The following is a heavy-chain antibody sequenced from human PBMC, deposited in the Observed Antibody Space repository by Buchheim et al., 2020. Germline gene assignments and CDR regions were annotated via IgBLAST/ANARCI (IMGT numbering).Heavy chain of an antibody. CDR2: ISWDGGST. J-gene: IGHJ6*02. D-gene: IGHD3-3*01. Sequence: EVQLVESGGVVVQPGGSLRLSCAASGFTFDDYTMHWVRQAPGKGLEWVSLISWDGGSTYYADSVKGRFTISRDNSKNSLYLQMNSLRTEDTALYYCAKGDQGFLEWSYYYYGMDVWGQGTT. CDR1: GFTFDDYT. V-gene: IGHV3-43*01. CDR3: AKGDQGFLEWSYYYYGMDV.